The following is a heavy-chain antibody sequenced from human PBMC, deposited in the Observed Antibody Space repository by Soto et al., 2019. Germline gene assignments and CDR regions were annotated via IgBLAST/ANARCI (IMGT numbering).Heavy chain of an antibody. J-gene: IGHJ6*03. CDR1: GGSVSSSGYD. Sequence: SGCLSLSCALCGGSVSSSGYDGSWIRQPPGKGLEWIGYIYYSGSTNYNPSLKSRVTISVDTSKNQFSLKLSSVTAADTAVYYCASAKYYDFWSGPLGNYYYMAVWGLGTLVPVSS. CDR3: ASAKYYDFWSGPLGNYYYMAV. CDR2: IYYSGST. V-gene: IGHV4-61*08. D-gene: IGHD3-3*01.